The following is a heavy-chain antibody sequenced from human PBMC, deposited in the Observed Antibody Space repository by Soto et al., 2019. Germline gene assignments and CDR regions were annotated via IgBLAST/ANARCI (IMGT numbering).Heavy chain of an antibody. V-gene: IGHV1-18*01. CDR3: ARGGYYDSSGSRNYFYYGMNV. Sequence: ASVKVSCKASGYTFSSYGINWVRQAPGQGLEWLGWVSPYDGYTNYAQILQGRDSMTTDTSTKTAYMEVRSLRSDDTAVYYCARGGYYDSSGSRNYFYYGMNVWGQGTTVTVSS. CDR2: VSPYDGYT. J-gene: IGHJ6*02. D-gene: IGHD3-22*01. CDR1: GYTFSSYG.